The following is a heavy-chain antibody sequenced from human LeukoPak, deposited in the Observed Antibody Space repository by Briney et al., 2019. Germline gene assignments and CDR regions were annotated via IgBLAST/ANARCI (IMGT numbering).Heavy chain of an antibody. D-gene: IGHD3-22*01. V-gene: IGHV3-74*01. CDR2: TNSDGSIT. CDR1: GFTFSGHW. Sequence: GGSLRLSCAVSGFTFSGHWMFWVRQAPGKGLAWVSSTNSDGSITGYTDSVKGRFTISRDNAKNSLYLQMNSLRAEDTAVYYCARGPTMKMDVWGKGTTVTVSS. J-gene: IGHJ6*04. CDR3: ARGPTMKMDV.